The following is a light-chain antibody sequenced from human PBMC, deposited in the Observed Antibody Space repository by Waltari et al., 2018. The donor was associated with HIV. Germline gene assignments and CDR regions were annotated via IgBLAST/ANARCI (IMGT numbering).Light chain of an antibody. CDR1: KLGDNY. J-gene: IGLJ2*01. CDR2: QDS. Sequence: SYELTQPPSVSVSPGQTASITSSGDKLGDNYACWYQQKPGQSPVLVIYQDSKRPSGIPWRFSGSNSGNTATLPISGTQTWDEADYYCQAWDSSTVVFGGGTTLTVL. CDR3: QAWDSSTVV. V-gene: IGLV3-1*01.